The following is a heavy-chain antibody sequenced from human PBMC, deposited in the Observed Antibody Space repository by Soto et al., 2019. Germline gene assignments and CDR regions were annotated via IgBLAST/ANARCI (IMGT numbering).Heavy chain of an antibody. D-gene: IGHD3-22*01. Sequence: SETPSLTYTFSGGAISSSSYNWGWIRQPPGKGLEWIGSIYYSGSTYYNPSLKSRVTISVDTSKNQFSLTLSSVTAADTAVYYCERLVYDNSGYRTGWGQG. CDR2: IYYSGST. CDR3: ERLVYDNSGYRTG. CDR1: GGAISSSSYN. V-gene: IGHV4-39*01. J-gene: IGHJ1*01.